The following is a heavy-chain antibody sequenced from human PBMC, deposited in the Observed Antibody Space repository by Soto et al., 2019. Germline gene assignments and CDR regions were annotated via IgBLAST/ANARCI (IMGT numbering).Heavy chain of an antibody. V-gene: IGHV1-69*01. CDR1: GGTFSTYA. CDR2: TIPMFGTS. CDR3: ARCNTSWYGGYYGLDV. J-gene: IGHJ6*02. Sequence: QVQLVQSGAEVKKPGSSVKVSCKASGGTFSTYAINWVRQAPGQGLEWMGGTIPMFGTSNYAQKFQGRVTITADESTRTAYMALSSLRSEDTAVYYCARCNTSWYGGYYGLDVWGQGTTVTVSS. D-gene: IGHD2-2*01.